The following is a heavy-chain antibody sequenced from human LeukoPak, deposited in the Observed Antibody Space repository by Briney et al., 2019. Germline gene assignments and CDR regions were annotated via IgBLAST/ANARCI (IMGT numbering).Heavy chain of an antibody. CDR3: ARQGILTGYPYFDY. Sequence: GESLKISCKGSGSRFTSYWIGWVRQVPGKGLGWMGMIYPGYSDTRYSPSFKGQVTISADKCISTAYLQWSSLKASDTAMYYCARQGILTGYPYFDYWGQGTLVTVSS. CDR2: IYPGYSDT. CDR1: GSRFTSYW. D-gene: IGHD3-9*01. V-gene: IGHV5-51*01. J-gene: IGHJ4*02.